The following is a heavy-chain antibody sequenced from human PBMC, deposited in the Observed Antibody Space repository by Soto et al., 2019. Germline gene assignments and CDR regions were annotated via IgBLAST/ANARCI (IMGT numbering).Heavy chain of an antibody. CDR2: ISNSGSTI. CDR1: GFTFSDYY. J-gene: IGHJ4*02. CDR3: ARGGVPYTSGWGIDY. Sequence: QVQLVESGGRLVKPGGSLRLSCAASGFTFSDYYMNWIRQAPGKGREWISYISNSGSTIYYADSVKGRFTISRDNAKNSLFLQMNSLTAEDTAVYYCARGGVPYTSGWGIDYWGQGTMVTVSS. V-gene: IGHV3-11*01. D-gene: IGHD6-19*01.